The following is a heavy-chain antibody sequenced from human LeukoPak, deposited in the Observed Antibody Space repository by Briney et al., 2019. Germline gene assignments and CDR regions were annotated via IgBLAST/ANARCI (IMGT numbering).Heavy chain of an antibody. CDR3: ARHGGSGDY. J-gene: IGHJ4*02. V-gene: IGHV3-23*01. CDR2: ISGSGGST. D-gene: IGHD1-14*01. CDR1: GFTFNTYA. Sequence: GGSLRLSCEASGFTFNTYAMSWVRQAPGKGLEWVSAISGSGGSTYYADSVKGRFTISRDNSKNTLYLQMNSLRAEDTAVYYCARHGGSGDYWGQGTPVIVSS.